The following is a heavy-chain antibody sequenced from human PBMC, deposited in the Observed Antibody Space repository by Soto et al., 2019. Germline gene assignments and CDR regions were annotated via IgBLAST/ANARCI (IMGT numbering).Heavy chain of an antibody. V-gene: IGHV3-7*01. Sequence: GGALRLSCAASGFTFSSYWMSWVRQAPGKGLEWVANIKQDGSEKYYVDSVKGRFTISRDNAKNSLYLQMNSLRAEDTAVYYCAREPRHYYYGMDVWGQGTTVTVSS. J-gene: IGHJ6*02. CDR2: IKQDGSEK. CDR3: AREPRHYYYGMDV. CDR1: GFTFSSYW.